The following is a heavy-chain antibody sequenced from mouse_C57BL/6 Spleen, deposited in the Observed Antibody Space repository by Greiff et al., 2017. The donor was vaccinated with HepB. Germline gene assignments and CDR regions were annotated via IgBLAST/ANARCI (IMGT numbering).Heavy chain of an antibody. CDR3: AIYYDSGGDY. Sequence: VQLQQSGPELVKPGASVKMSCKASGYTFTDYNMHWVKQSHGKSLEWIGYINPNNGGTSYNQKFKGKATLTVNKSSSTAYMELRSLTSEDSAVYYCAIYYDSGGDYWGQGTTLTVSS. V-gene: IGHV1-22*01. J-gene: IGHJ2*01. CDR1: GYTFTDYN. CDR2: INPNNGGT. D-gene: IGHD2-4*01.